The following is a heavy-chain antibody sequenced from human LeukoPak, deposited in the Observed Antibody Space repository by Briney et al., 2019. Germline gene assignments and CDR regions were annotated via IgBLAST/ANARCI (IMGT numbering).Heavy chain of an antibody. CDR1: GYILTNNW. D-gene: IGHD3-22*01. V-gene: IGHV5-51*01. Sequence: GESLKISCKISGYILTNNWIGWVRQVPGKGLEWMGIIYPGDSDTTYSPSFQGQVTISADKSISAASLQWSSLKASDTAMYYCARRLMYYYDTSGYDVAFDIWGQGTMVTVSS. CDR3: ARRLMYYYDTSGYDVAFDI. CDR2: IYPGDSDT. J-gene: IGHJ3*02.